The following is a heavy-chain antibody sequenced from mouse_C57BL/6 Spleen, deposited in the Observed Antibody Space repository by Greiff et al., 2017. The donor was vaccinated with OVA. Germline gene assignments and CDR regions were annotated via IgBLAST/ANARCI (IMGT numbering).Heavy chain of an antibody. J-gene: IGHJ4*01. Sequence: VQLQQPGTDLVKPGASVKLSCKASGYTFTSYWMHWVKQRPGQGLEWIGNINPSNGGTNYNEKFKSKATLTVDKSSSTAYMQLSSLASEDSAVYYCARSGKITTVVDYAMDYWGQGTSVTVSS. V-gene: IGHV1-53*01. D-gene: IGHD1-1*01. CDR3: ARSGKITTVVDYAMDY. CDR1: GYTFTSYW. CDR2: INPSNGGT.